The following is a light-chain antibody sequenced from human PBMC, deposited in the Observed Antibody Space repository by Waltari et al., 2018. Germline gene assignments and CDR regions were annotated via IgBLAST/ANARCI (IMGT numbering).Light chain of an antibody. Sequence: SYELAQPPSLSVSPGQTATITCSGNRVGDEHTSWYQHKAAQSPVLVIYQDSRRPSDIPARFSGSNSGTTATLTISGTQPMDDADYYCQAWDNNVVVFGGGTKLTVL. CDR2: QDS. CDR3: QAWDNNVVV. V-gene: IGLV3-1*01. CDR1: RVGDEH. J-gene: IGLJ2*01.